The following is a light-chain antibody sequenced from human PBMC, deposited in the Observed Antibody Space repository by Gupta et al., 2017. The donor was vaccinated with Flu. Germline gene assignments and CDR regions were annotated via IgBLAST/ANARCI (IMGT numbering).Light chain of an antibody. CDR1: EMGLKC. CDR2: DDG. CDR3: HVFNRSTDRGV. Sequence: KTAKRTGRGDEMGLKCVKWYQKMQVQTPLLLLYDDGPRPSEIPQRFSGSNSGDTATLTISRLQAGDEAGYYCHVFNRSTDRGVFGGGTKRTVL. J-gene: IGLJ3*02. V-gene: IGLV3-21*03.